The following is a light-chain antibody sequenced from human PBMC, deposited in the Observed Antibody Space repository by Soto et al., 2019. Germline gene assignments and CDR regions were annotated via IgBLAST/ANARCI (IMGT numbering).Light chain of an antibody. Sequence: DSQMTQYPSTLSASVGDRVTITCRASQSISSWLAWYQQKPGKAPKLLISKASTLQRGVPPRFSGSGYGTEFTLTISSLQPDDLATYYCQQYERYPMTFGGGTKVEIK. CDR2: KAS. V-gene: IGKV1-5*03. J-gene: IGKJ4*01. CDR3: QQYERYPMT. CDR1: QSISSW.